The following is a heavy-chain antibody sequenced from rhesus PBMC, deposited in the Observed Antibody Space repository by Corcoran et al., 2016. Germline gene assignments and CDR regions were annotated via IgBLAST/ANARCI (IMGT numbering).Heavy chain of an antibody. D-gene: IGHD6-43*01. V-gene: IGHV3S5*01. J-gene: IGHJ4*01. CDR3: GVAAARGGDY. CDR1: GFTFSSYG. CDR2: ISNGGVST. Sequence: EVQLVESGGGLVQPGGSLRLSCAACGFTFSSYGMSWVRQAPGKGLEWVSYISNGGVSTYYADSVKGRFTISRDNAKNTLYLQMDSLRAEDTAVYYCGVAAARGGDYWGQGVLVTVSS.